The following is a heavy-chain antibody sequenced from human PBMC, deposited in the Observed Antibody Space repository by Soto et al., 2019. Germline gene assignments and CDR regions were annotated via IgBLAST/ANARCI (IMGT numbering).Heavy chain of an antibody. V-gene: IGHV1-8*01. J-gene: IGHJ5*02. Sequence: ASVKVSCKASGYTFTSYDINWVRQATGQGLEWMGWMNPNSGNTGYAQKFQGRVTMTRNTSISTAYMELSSLRSEDTAVYYCARAPLGADYYGSGSYGWWFDPWGQGTLVTVSS. D-gene: IGHD3-10*01. CDR1: GYTFTSYD. CDR2: MNPNSGNT. CDR3: ARAPLGADYYGSGSYGWWFDP.